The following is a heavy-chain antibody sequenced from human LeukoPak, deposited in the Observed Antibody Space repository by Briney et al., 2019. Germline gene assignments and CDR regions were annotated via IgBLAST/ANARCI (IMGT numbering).Heavy chain of an antibody. V-gene: IGHV4-30-2*01. CDR3: ARGLTYYYDSSGYYDSSPLFDI. D-gene: IGHD3-22*01. CDR2: IYHSGST. Sequence: PSETLSLTCAVSGGSISSGGYSWSWIRQPPGKGLEWIGYIYHSGSTYYNPSLKSRVTISVDRSKNQFSLKLGSVTAADTAVYYCARGLTYYYDSSGYYDSSPLFDIWGQGTMVTVSS. CDR1: GGSISSGGYS. J-gene: IGHJ3*02.